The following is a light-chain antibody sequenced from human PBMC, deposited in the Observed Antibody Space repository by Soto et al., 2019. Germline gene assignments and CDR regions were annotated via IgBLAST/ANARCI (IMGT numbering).Light chain of an antibody. Sequence: EIVSTHSPGTLSRSPGEIATLSFRASQSVSNNYLARYQQKPGQAPRLLIYGASNRATGIPDRFSGSGSGTDFTLTISRLEPEDFAVYYCQQYGSSGTFGQGTKVDIK. CDR1: QSVSNNY. CDR2: GAS. J-gene: IGKJ1*01. V-gene: IGKV3-20*01. CDR3: QQYGSSGT.